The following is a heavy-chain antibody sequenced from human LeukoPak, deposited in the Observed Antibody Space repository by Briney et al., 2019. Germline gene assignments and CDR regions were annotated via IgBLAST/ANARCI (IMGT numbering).Heavy chain of an antibody. CDR2: INPSGGST. CDR1: GYTFTAYN. V-gene: IGHV1-46*01. D-gene: IGHD1-14*01. CDR3: ARGTHGGIRDAFDI. J-gene: IGHJ3*02. Sequence: ASVKVSCKASGYTFTAYNMHWVRQAPGQGLEWMGRINPSGGSTSYTQKFQGRVTMTRDTSTSTVYMELSSLRSDDTAVYYCARGTHGGIRDAFDIWGQGTMVTVSS.